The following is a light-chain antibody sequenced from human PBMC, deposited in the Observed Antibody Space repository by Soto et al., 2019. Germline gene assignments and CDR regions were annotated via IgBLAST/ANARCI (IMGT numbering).Light chain of an antibody. V-gene: IGKV1-9*01. CDR2: AAS. Sequence: DIQLTQSPSSLSASVGDRVTITCRASQDISSYLAWYQQKPGKAPKLLIYAASTLQSGVPSSFSGSGSGTEFTLTISSLQPEDFATYYCQQLNSYPLTFGGGTKVEIK. J-gene: IGKJ4*01. CDR1: QDISSY. CDR3: QQLNSYPLT.